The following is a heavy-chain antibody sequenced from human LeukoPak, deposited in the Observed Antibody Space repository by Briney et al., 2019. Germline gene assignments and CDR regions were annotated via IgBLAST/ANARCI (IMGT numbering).Heavy chain of an antibody. V-gene: IGHV4-31*03. J-gene: IGHJ1*01. Sequence: SETLSLTCTVSGGSISSGGYYWSWIRQHPGKGLEWIGYIYYSGSTYYNPSLKSRVTISVDTSKNQFSLKLSSVTAADTAVYYCARAYYDILTGPLVYFQHWGQGTLVTVSS. CDR2: IYYSGST. CDR3: ARAYYDILTGPLVYFQH. CDR1: GGSISSGGYY. D-gene: IGHD3-9*01.